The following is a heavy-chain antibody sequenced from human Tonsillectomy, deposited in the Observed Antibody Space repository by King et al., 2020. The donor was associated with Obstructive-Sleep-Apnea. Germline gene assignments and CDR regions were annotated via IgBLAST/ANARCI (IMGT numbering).Heavy chain of an antibody. D-gene: IGHD3-22*01. CDR3: ARPQQKYYYDSSGYRIGSFDY. CDR2: IKQDGSDK. J-gene: IGHJ4*02. V-gene: IGHV3-7*03. CDR1: GFTCSSYC. Sequence: VQLVESGGGLVQPGGSLRLSCAASGFTCSSYCMSWVRQAPGKGLEWVANIKQDGSDKSYVDSVKGRFTISRDNAENSLYLQMNSLRAEDTAVYYCARPQQKYYYDSSGYRIGSFDYWGQGTLVTVSS.